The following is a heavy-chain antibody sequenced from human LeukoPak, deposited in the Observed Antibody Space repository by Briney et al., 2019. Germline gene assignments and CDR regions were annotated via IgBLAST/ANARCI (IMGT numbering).Heavy chain of an antibody. Sequence: SETLSLTCTVSGGSISSSSYYWGWIRQPPGKGLEWIGSIYYSGSTYYNPSLKSRVTISVNTSKNQFSLKLSSVTAADTAVYYCASFSYSSSFEFDYWGQGTLVTVSS. D-gene: IGHD6-13*01. CDR1: GGSISSSSYY. CDR2: IYYSGST. CDR3: ASFSYSSSFEFDY. V-gene: IGHV4-39*01. J-gene: IGHJ4*02.